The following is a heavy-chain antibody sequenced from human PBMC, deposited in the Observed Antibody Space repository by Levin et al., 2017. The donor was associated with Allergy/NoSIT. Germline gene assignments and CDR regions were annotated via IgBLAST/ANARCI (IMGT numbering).Heavy chain of an antibody. J-gene: IGHJ3*02. D-gene: IGHD3-9*01. CDR3: ARLMAAYYNWRYEGFAFDI. V-gene: IGHV4-39*01. Sequence: SETLSLTCTVSGGSISSSSYYWGWIRQPPGKGLEWIGSIYYTGSTYYNPSLKSRVTISVDTSQNQFSLKLSSVTAADTSVYYCARLMAAYYNWRYEGFAFDIWGQGTMVTVSS. CDR2: IYYTGST. CDR1: GGSISSSSYY.